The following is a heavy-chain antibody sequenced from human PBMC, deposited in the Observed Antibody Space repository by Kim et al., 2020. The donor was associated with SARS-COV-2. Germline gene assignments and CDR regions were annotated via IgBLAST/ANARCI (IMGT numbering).Heavy chain of an antibody. Sequence: TLSLTCTVSGNSITGPSWWTWVRQAPGKGLEWVGEIYHNGDTNYNSSLKSRVAMSVDKSRNLFSLTLKSVTAADTAVYYCADPPAGYWGQGILVTVSS. CDR2: IYHNGDT. V-gene: IGHV4-4*02. CDR1: GNSITGPSW. J-gene: IGHJ4*02. CDR3: ADPPAGY.